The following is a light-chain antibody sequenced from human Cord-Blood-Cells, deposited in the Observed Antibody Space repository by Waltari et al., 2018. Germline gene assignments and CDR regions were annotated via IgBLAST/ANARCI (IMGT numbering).Light chain of an antibody. J-gene: IGKJ2*01. CDR3: QQYNNWPYT. Sequence: EIVMTQSPATLSVSPGERATLSCRASPSVSSNLAWYQQKPGQAPRLRFYGASTRATGIPARFSGSGSETEFTLTISSLQSEDFAVYYCQQYNNWPYTFGQGTKLEIK. CDR2: GAS. CDR1: PSVSSN. V-gene: IGKV3-15*01.